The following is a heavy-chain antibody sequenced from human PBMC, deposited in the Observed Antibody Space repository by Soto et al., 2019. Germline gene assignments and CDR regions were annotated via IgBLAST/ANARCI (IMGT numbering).Heavy chain of an antibody. D-gene: IGHD3-3*01. CDR2: IYYSGST. V-gene: IGHV4-39*01. J-gene: IGHJ4*02. CDR3: ATHLQYYDFWSGPPRYYFDY. Sequence: SETLSLTCTVSGGSISSSSYYWGWIRQPPGKGLEWIGSIYYSGSTYYNPSLKSRVTISVDTSKNQFSLKLSSVTAADTAVYYCATHLQYYDFWSGPPRYYFDYCGQGTLVTVSS. CDR1: GGSISSSSYY.